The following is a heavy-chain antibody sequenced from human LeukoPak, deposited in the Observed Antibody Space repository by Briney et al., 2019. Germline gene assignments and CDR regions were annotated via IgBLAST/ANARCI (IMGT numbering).Heavy chain of an antibody. J-gene: IGHJ4*02. Sequence: SETLSLTCTVSGGSISSYYWSWIRQPPGKGLEWIGYIHYSGGITYYNPSLKSRVTISVDKSKNQFSLKLSSVTAADTAVYYCARATGYSSRWGQGTLVTVSS. CDR3: ARATGYSSR. V-gene: IGHV4-59*12. CDR2: IHYSGGIT. CDR1: GGSISSYY. D-gene: IGHD5-18*01.